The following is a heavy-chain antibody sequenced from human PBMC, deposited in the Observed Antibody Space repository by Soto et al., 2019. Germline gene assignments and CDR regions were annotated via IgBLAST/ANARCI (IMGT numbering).Heavy chain of an antibody. CDR3: ARDPRYSGPQGPGMDV. CDR2: IYYSGST. V-gene: IGHV4-30-4*01. CDR1: GGSISSGDYY. J-gene: IGHJ6*01. Sequence: SETLSLTCTVSGGSISSGDYYWSWIRQPPGKGLEWIGYIYYSGSTYYTPSLKSRVTISVDTSKNQFPLKLSSVTAADTAVYYCARDPRYSGPQGPGMDVWGQGTTVT. D-gene: IGHD5-12*01.